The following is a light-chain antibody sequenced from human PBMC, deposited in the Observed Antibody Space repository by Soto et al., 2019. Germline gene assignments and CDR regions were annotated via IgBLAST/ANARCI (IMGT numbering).Light chain of an antibody. CDR2: EVS. Sequence: QSVLTQPASVSGSPGQSITMSCTGTTNDVGGYNYVSWCQQHPGKAPKLLIFEVSSRPSGVSNRFSGSKSGNTASLTISALQAEDEADYFCNSYTSSTSRPYVFGTGTKVTVL. V-gene: IGLV2-14*01. CDR3: NSYTSSTSRPYV. CDR1: TNDVGGYNY. J-gene: IGLJ1*01.